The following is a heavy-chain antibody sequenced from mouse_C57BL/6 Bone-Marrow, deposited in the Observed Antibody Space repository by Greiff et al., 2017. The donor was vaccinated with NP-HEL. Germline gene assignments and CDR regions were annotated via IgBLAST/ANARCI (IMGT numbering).Heavy chain of an antibody. Sequence: EVQLQQSGTVLARPGASVKMSCKTSGYTFTSYWMHWVKQRPGQGLDWIGAIYPGNSDTSYNQKFKGKAKLTAVTPASTAYMGLRRLTNADSAVYYCTRRFITPFAYWGQGTPLPVSS. J-gene: IGHJ2*01. CDR1: GYTFTSYW. CDR2: IYPGNSDT. V-gene: IGHV1-5*01. CDR3: TRRFITPFAY. D-gene: IGHD1-1*01.